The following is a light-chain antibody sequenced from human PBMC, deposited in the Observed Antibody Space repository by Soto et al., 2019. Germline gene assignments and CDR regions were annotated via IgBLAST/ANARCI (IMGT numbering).Light chain of an antibody. CDR3: QQYSNWPPLYT. CDR2: DAS. J-gene: IGKJ2*01. V-gene: IGKV3-15*01. CDR1: QSVSSY. Sequence: EIGMTQSPATLSVSPGERATLSCRASQSVSSYLAWYQQKPGLPPRLLIYDASTRATGIPDRFSGSGSGTDFTLTISSLQSADFAVYYCQQYSNWPPLYTFGRGTKLEIK.